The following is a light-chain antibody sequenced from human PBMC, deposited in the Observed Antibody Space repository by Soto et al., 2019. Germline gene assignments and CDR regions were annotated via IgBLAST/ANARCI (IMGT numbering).Light chain of an antibody. CDR2: DAS. Sequence: DIQMTQSPSTLSASVGARVTITCRASQSISSGLAWYQQKQGKAHKLLIYDASSLESGVPSRFSGSGSGTEVTLTISSLQPDDCATYDCQQYNSYSWTFGQGTKVDIK. CDR1: QSISSG. V-gene: IGKV1-5*01. CDR3: QQYNSYSWT. J-gene: IGKJ1*01.